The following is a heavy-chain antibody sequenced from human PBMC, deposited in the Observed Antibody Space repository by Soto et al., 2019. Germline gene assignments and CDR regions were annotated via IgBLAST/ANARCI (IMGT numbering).Heavy chain of an antibody. J-gene: IGHJ4*02. Sequence: GGSLRLSCAASGFTFSSYGMHWVRQAPGKGLEWVAVISYDGSNKYYADSVKGRFTISRDNSKNTLYLQMNSLRAEDTAVYYCAKDNYGDYGLANWGQGTLVTVSS. CDR1: GFTFSSYG. V-gene: IGHV3-30*18. CDR3: AKDNYGDYGLAN. CDR2: ISYDGSNK. D-gene: IGHD4-17*01.